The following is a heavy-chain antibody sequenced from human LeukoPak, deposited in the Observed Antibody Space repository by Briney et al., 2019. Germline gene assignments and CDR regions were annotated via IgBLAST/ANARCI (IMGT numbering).Heavy chain of an antibody. CDR1: EYTFIVYY. V-gene: IGHV1-2*02. Sequence: ASVKVSCKASEYTFIVYYIHWVRQAPGQGLEWMGWINPNSGGTNYAQKFQGRVTMTRDRSISTAYMELSRLRSDDTAVYYCASDQNIRSFVSWRQGTLVTVSS. CDR2: INPNSGGT. CDR3: ASDQNIRSFVS. J-gene: IGHJ4*02. D-gene: IGHD2/OR15-2a*01.